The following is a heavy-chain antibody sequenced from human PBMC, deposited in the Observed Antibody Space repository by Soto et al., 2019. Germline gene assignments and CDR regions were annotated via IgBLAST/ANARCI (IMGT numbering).Heavy chain of an antibody. Sequence: GGSLRLSCAASGFTFSDYYMSWIRQAPGKGLEWVSYISSSSSYTNYADSVKGRFTISRDNAKNSLYLQMNSLRAEDTAVYYCARDLGYCSGGSCYGDAFDIWGQGTMVTVSS. D-gene: IGHD2-15*01. CDR1: GFTFSDYY. CDR2: ISSSSSYT. J-gene: IGHJ3*02. CDR3: ARDLGYCSGGSCYGDAFDI. V-gene: IGHV3-11*06.